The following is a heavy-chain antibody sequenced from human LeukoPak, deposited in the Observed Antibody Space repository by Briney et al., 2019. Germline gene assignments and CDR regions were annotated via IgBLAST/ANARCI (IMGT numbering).Heavy chain of an antibody. CDR2: ISWDGGST. CDR3: AKMAAAGPSFDY. D-gene: IGHD6-13*01. J-gene: IGHJ4*02. Sequence: QPGGSLRLSCAASGFTFDDYAMHWVRQAPGKGLEWVSLISWDGGSTYYADSVKGRFTISRDNSKNTLYLQMNSLRAEDTAVYYCAKMAAAGPSFDYWGQGTLVTVSS. CDR1: GFTFDDYA. V-gene: IGHV3-43D*03.